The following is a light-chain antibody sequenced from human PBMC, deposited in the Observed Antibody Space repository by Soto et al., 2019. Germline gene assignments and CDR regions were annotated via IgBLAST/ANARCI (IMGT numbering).Light chain of an antibody. J-gene: IGLJ2*01. Sequence: QSVLTQPASVSGSPGQSITISCTGTSSDVGGYNYVSWYQQHPGKAPKLMIYDVSNRPSGVSNRFSGSKSGNTASLTISGLQAEEEADYYCSSYTSSSTYVVFGGGTQLTV. CDR1: SSDVGGYNY. CDR2: DVS. V-gene: IGLV2-14*01. CDR3: SSYTSSSTYVV.